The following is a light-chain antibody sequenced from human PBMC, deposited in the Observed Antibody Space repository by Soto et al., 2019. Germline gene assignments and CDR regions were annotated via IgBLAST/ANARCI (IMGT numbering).Light chain of an antibody. Sequence: EIVLTQSPGPLSLSPGEGATLSCRAGQSVSSSQLAWYQQKPGQAPRLLVYGASSRATGIPERFSGSVSETDFTLSISRLEPEDFAVYYCQHYGNSPLTFGQGTRLEI. CDR3: QHYGNSPLT. J-gene: IGKJ5*01. CDR1: QSVSSSQ. CDR2: GAS. V-gene: IGKV3-20*01.